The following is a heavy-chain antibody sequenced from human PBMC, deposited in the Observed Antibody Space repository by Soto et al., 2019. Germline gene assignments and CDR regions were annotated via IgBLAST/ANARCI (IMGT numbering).Heavy chain of an antibody. CDR3: ARGRRETGRSDDNWFDP. CDR2: ILYDGSNK. D-gene: IGHD1-26*01. Sequence: QMRLVQSGGGVVQPGWSLRLACAASGFTFIDNNMHWVRQAPGKALAWVTGILYDGSNKYYADSVKGRFTVSRNNSKHSLYLQMNSLRPDDTAVYYCARGRRETGRSDDNWFDPGGQGTRVIVSS. J-gene: IGHJ5*02. CDR1: GFTFIDNN. V-gene: IGHV3-30-3*01.